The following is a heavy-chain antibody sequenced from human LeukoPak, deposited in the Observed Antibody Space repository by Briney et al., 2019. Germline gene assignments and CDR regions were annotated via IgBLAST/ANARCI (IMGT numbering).Heavy chain of an antibody. D-gene: IGHD6-6*01. Sequence: GGSLSLSCAASGFNFVDYGMHWVRQAPGKGLEWVSSVNWNSGSTAYADSVKGRFTVSRDNAKKSVYLQMDSLRPDDTALYYCTKDAGVGSSSPSFYFYMDAWGKGTTVSVSS. J-gene: IGHJ6*03. CDR3: TKDAGVGSSSPSFYFYMDA. CDR2: VNWNSGST. CDR1: GFNFVDYG. V-gene: IGHV3-9*01.